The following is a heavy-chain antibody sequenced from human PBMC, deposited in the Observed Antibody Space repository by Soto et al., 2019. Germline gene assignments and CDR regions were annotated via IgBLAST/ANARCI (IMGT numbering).Heavy chain of an antibody. CDR3: AHRPWDSGSSGSYYFDY. J-gene: IGHJ4*02. Sequence: QITLKESGPTLVKPTQTLTLTCTFSGFSLSTGGVGVGWVRQPPGKALEWLALIYWGDDKRYSPSLKSRLTIAKDTSKKQVVLTVTNMDPVDTATYYCAHRPWDSGSSGSYYFDYWGQGTLVTVSS. D-gene: IGHD1-26*01. CDR1: GFSLSTGGVG. CDR2: IYWGDDK. V-gene: IGHV2-5*02.